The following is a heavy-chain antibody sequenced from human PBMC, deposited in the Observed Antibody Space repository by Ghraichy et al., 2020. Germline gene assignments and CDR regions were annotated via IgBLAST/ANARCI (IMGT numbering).Heavy chain of an antibody. CDR2: IYYSGIT. CDR1: GGSISSYY. D-gene: IGHD4-17*01. Sequence: SETLSLTCTVSGGSISSYYWSWIRQPPGKGLEWIGYIYYSGITNYNPSLKSRVTISVDTSKNQFSLKLSSVTAADTAVYYCARDDGGDYAFDYWGQVNLVTVSS. V-gene: IGHV4-59*01. J-gene: IGHJ4*02. CDR3: ARDDGGDYAFDY.